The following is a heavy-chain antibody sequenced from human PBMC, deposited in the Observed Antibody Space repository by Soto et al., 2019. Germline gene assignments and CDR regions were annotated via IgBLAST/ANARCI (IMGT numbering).Heavy chain of an antibody. Sequence: GGSLRLSCAASGFTFDRYTMNWVRQAPGRGLEWVSSITSSSNYIYYADSVKGRFTISRDNSKNTLYLQMDSLTAEDTAIYYCANPSGSIGRGSNYWGQGTPVTVSS. CDR1: GFTFDRYT. CDR2: ITSSSNYI. V-gene: IGHV3-21*04. J-gene: IGHJ4*02. D-gene: IGHD5-12*01. CDR3: ANPSGSIGRGSNY.